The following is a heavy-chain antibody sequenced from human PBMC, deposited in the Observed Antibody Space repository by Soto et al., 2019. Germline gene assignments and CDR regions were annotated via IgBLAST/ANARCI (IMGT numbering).Heavy chain of an antibody. CDR1: GLTFITSG. Sequence: QVQLVGSGGGVVQSGSSLRFSGAASGLTFITSGMHWIRQAPGKGRGWVAMISHDGGATYYVDSVKGRFTISRDTDKNTLHLQMDSLRPEDTATYYCAKDWGSSGWYNWFDPWGQGTLVTVSS. V-gene: IGHV3-30*18. CDR2: ISHDGGAT. D-gene: IGHD6-13*01. CDR3: AKDWGSSGWYNWFDP. J-gene: IGHJ5*02.